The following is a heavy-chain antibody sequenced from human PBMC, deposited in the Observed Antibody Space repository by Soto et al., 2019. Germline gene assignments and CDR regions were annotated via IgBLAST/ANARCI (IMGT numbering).Heavy chain of an antibody. CDR3: ARGLNWFDP. J-gene: IGHJ5*02. CDR2: IYYSGST. D-gene: IGHD4-17*01. CDR1: GGSVSSGSYY. Sequence: QVQLQESGPGLVKPSETLSLTCTVSGGSVSSGSYYWSWIRQPPGKGLEWIGYIYYSGSTNYNPSLKSRVTISVDTSKNQFSLKLSSVTAADTAVYYCARGLNWFDPWGQGTLVTVSS. V-gene: IGHV4-61*01.